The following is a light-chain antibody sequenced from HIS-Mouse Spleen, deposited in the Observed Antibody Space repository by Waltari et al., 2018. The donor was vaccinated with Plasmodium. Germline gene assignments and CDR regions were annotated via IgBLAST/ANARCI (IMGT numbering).Light chain of an antibody. V-gene: IGLV2-23*01. J-gene: IGLJ1*01. CDR1: SRAVGCYNL. CDR2: EGS. Sequence: QSALTQPAPVSGSPGQSITISCTGTSRAVGCYNLFPWYQQNPGKAPKLMIYEGSKRPSGVSNRFSGSKSGNTASLTISGLQAEDEADYYCCSYAGSSTHYVFGTGTKVTVL. CDR3: CSYAGSSTHYV.